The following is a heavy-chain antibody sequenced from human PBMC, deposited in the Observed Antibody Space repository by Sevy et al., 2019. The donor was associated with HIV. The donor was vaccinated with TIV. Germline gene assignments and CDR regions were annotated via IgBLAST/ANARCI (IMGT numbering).Heavy chain of an antibody. CDR1: VGSISSYY. Sequence: SETLSLTCTVSVGSISSYYWSWIRQPPGKGLEWIGYIYYSGSTNYNPSLKSRVTISVDTSKNQFSLKLSSVTAAVTAVYYCARTTTDYYYYYGMDVWGQGTTVTVSS. J-gene: IGHJ6*02. CDR3: ARTTTDYYYYYGMDV. V-gene: IGHV4-59*13. D-gene: IGHD1-1*01. CDR2: IYYSGST.